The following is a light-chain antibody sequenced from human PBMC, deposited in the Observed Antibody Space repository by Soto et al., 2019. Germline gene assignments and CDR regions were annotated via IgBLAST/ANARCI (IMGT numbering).Light chain of an antibody. J-gene: IGLJ2*01. CDR3: QPLDSSLDGV. CDR1: SSNIGAGYD. Sequence: QSVLTQPPSVSGAPGQRVTISCTGSSSNIGAGYDVHWYQQLPGTAPKLLIYGNSNRPSGVPDRFAGAKSGTSASLAITGLQAEDEADYYFQPLDSSLDGVFGGGTKLTVL. V-gene: IGLV1-40*01. CDR2: GNS.